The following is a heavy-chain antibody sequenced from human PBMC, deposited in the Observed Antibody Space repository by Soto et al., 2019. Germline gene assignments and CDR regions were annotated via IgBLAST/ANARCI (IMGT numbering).Heavy chain of an antibody. CDR1: GFTFSSYA. Sequence: GGSLRLSCAASGFTFSSYAMSWVRQAPGKGLEWVSAISGSGGSTYYADSVKGRFTISRDNSKNTLYLQMNSLRAEDTAVYYCAKDRSLYDYIWGSYRSRIDYWGQGTLVTVSS. V-gene: IGHV3-23*01. CDR2: ISGSGGST. J-gene: IGHJ4*02. CDR3: AKDRSLYDYIWGSYRSRIDY. D-gene: IGHD3-16*02.